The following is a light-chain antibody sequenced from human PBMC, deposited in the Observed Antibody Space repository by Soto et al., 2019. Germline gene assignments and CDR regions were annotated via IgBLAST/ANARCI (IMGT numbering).Light chain of an antibody. Sequence: QSALTQPRSVSGSPGQSVTISCTGTSSDVGGYNYVSWYQQHPGKAPELMIYDVTKRPSGVPDRFSGSKSGNTASLTISGLQADDEADYYCCSYVGTDTYSFGTGTKVTVL. CDR1: SSDVGGYNY. CDR3: CSYVGTDTYS. J-gene: IGLJ1*01. V-gene: IGLV2-11*01. CDR2: DVT.